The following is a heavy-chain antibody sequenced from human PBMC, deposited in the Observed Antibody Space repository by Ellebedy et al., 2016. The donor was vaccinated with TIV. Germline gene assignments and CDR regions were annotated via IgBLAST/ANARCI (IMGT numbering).Heavy chain of an antibody. D-gene: IGHD3-10*01. J-gene: IGHJ5*02. CDR2: ISYDGSNK. Sequence: PGGSLRLSCAASGFTFSSHTIQWVRQAPGKGLEWVALISYDGSNKFYADSVKGRFTISRDNSKNTLYLQMNSLRDEDTAVYYCARESQYYYGSGSYRWFDPWGQGTLVTVSS. V-gene: IGHV3-30*01. CDR1: GFTFSSHT. CDR3: ARESQYYYGSGSYRWFDP.